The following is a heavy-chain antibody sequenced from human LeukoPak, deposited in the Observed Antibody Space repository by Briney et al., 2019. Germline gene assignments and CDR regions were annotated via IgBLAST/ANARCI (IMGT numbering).Heavy chain of an antibody. CDR1: GFTFSSYW. CDR3: ARDQRYYYDSSGYLANAFDI. V-gene: IGHV3-74*01. D-gene: IGHD3-22*01. CDR2: INSDGSST. Sequence: GGSLRLSCAASGFTFSSYWMHWVRQAPGKGLVWVSRINSDGSSTSYADSVKGRFTISRDNAKNTLYLQMNSLRAEGTAVYYCARDQRYYYDSSGYLANAFDIWGQGTMVTVSS. J-gene: IGHJ3*02.